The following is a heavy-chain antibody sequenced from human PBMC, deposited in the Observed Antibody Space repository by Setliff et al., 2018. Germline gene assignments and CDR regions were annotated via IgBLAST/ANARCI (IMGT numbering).Heavy chain of an antibody. Sequence: GGSLRLSCVASGFTFSKYAVTWVRQAPGKGLEWVSAITGSGGNIYYADSVRGRFTISRDNSKNTLYLQMNSLRAEDTALYYCARVPRIIIMVGVISHYYYMDVWGKGTTVTVSS. CDR2: ITGSGGNI. D-gene: IGHD3-3*02. V-gene: IGHV3-23*01. J-gene: IGHJ6*03. CDR3: ARVPRIIIMVGVISHYYYMDV. CDR1: GFTFSKYA.